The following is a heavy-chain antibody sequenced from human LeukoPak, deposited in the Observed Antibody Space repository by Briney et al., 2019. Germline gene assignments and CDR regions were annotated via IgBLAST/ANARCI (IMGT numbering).Heavy chain of an antibody. V-gene: IGHV4-61*05. Sequence: SETLSLTCSVSGDSISLSFYYWGWIRQPPGKGLEWIGYIYYSGSTNYNPSLKSRVTISVDTSKNQFSLKLSSVTAADTAVYYCASTVTTGAFDIWGQGTMVTVSS. D-gene: IGHD4-17*01. CDR1: GDSISLSFYY. CDR3: ASTVTTGAFDI. CDR2: IYYSGST. J-gene: IGHJ3*02.